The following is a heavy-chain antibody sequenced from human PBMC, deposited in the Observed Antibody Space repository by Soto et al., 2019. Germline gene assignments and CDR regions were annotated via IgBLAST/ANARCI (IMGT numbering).Heavy chain of an antibody. CDR1: GGPISRGGNS. CDR3: ARGNVVALAY. V-gene: IGHV4-30-2*01. Sequence: TLSLTCAVSGGPISRGGNSWSWIRQPPGKGLEWIGYIYHSGSTYYNPSLKGRVTISVDRSKNQFSLKLSSVTAADTAVYYCARGNVVALAYWGQGTLVSVSS. CDR2: IYHSGST. J-gene: IGHJ4*02. D-gene: IGHD2-21*01.